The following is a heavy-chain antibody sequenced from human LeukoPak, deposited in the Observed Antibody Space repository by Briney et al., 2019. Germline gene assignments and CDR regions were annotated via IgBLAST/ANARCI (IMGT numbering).Heavy chain of an antibody. CDR1: GYTFTSYY. J-gene: IGHJ4*02. Sequence: GASVKVSCKASGYTFTSYYVHWVRQAPGQGLEWMGIINPSGGSTSYAQKFQGRVTMTRDTSTSTVYMELSSLRSEDTAVYYCAREVCSGGSCYATDYWGQGTLVTVSS. CDR2: INPSGGST. V-gene: IGHV1-46*01. D-gene: IGHD2-15*01. CDR3: AREVCSGGSCYATDY.